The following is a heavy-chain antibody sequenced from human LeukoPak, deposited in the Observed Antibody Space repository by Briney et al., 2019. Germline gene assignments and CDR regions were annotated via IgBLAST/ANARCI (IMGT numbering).Heavy chain of an antibody. CDR3: ARRPLPAAISYHFDY. D-gene: IGHD2-2*01. CDR1: GFTFSSYR. V-gene: IGHV3-74*01. Sequence: GGSLRLSCAVSGFTFSSYRMHWVRQAPGKGLVWVPRINSDGSSTSYADSVKGRFTISRDNAKNTLYLQMNSLRAEDTAVYYCARRPLPAAISYHFDYWGHGTPVTVSS. J-gene: IGHJ4*01. CDR2: INSDGSST.